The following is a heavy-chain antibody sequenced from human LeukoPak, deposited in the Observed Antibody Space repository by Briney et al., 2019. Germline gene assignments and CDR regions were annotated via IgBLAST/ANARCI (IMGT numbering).Heavy chain of an antibody. V-gene: IGHV3-30*18. CDR3: AKDGPDILAGYPDY. CDR2: ISYDGSNK. CDR1: GFTFSSYG. Sequence: PGGSLRLSCAASGFTFSSYGMHWVRQAPGKGLEWVAGISYDGSNKYYADSVKGRFTISRDNSKNTLYLQMNSLRAEDTAVYYCAKDGPDILAGYPDYWGQGTLVTVSS. D-gene: IGHD3-9*01. J-gene: IGHJ4*02.